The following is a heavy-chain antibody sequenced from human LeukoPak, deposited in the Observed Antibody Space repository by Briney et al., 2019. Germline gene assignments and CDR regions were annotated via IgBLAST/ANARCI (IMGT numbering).Heavy chain of an antibody. CDR1: GFTFSRDW. CDR2: IKQDGSEK. J-gene: IGHJ5*02. D-gene: IGHD5-12*01. CDR3: ARERGGSAYPTNWFDP. Sequence: GGSLRLSCVASGFTFSRDWMSWVRQAPGKGLEWVANIKQDGSEKYYVDSVKGRFTISRDNAKNSLYLQMNSLRAEDTAVYYCARERGGSAYPTNWFDPWGQGTLVTVSS. V-gene: IGHV3-7*05.